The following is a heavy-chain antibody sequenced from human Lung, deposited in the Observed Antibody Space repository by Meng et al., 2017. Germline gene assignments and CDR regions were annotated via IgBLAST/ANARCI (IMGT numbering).Heavy chain of an antibody. CDR1: GYTFTSYA. D-gene: IGHD4-11*01. CDR2: NNTNTGNP. J-gene: IGHJ4*02. CDR3: ARVRDTTLTIDY. V-gene: IGHV7-4-1*02. Sequence: QVRLVQSRSEWKKPGASGTVSCKPSGYTFTSYAWNWVRQAPGQGLECMGWNNTNTGNPTYAQRFTGRFVFSLDTSVSTAHLQISSLKAEDTAEYYWARVRDTTLTIDYWGQGTLVTVSS.